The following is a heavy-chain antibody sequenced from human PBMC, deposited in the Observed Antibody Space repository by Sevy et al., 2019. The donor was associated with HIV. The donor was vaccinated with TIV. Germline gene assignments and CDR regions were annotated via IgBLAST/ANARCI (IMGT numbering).Heavy chain of an antibody. Sequence: GGSLRLSCAASGFTFNTYGMHWVRQAPGKGLEWVAVISYHGRDKFYGDSVEGRFTISRDNSKKMLYLQMNSLRAEDTAVYYCAKDSTGYNGMDVWGQGTMVTVSS. CDR3: AKDSTGYNGMDV. J-gene: IGHJ6*02. CDR1: GFTFNTYG. V-gene: IGHV3-30*18. D-gene: IGHD7-27*01. CDR2: ISYHGRDK.